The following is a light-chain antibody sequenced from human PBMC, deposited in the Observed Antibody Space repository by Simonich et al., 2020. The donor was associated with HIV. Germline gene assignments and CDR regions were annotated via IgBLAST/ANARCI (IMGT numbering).Light chain of an antibody. CDR3: QQYGSSPRT. V-gene: IGKV3-20*01. J-gene: IGKJ1*01. Sequence: IVMTQSPATLSVSPGKRANLSCRASQSVSSNLAWYQQKPGQAPRLLIYVAATRATVFPERFSGSGSGTDFTLTISRLEPEDFAVYYCQQYGSSPRTFGQGTKVEIK. CDR1: QSVSSN. CDR2: VAA.